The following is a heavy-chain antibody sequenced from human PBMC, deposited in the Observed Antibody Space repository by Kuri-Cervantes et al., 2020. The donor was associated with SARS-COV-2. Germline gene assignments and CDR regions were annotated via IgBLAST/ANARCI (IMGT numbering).Heavy chain of an antibody. CDR2: INHSGST. CDR1: GGSFSGYY. J-gene: IGHJ4*02. V-gene: IGHV4-34*01. D-gene: IGHD3-16*02. CDR3: ARPSEWGSYRL. Sequence: SETLSLTCAVYGGSFSGYYWSWIRQPPGKGLEWIGEINHSGSTNYNPSLKSRVTISVDTSKNQFSLKLSSVTAADTAVYYCARPSEWGSYRLWGQGTLVTVSS.